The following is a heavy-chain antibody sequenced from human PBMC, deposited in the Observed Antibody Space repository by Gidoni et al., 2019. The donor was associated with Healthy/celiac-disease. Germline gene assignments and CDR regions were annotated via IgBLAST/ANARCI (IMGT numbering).Heavy chain of an antibody. Sequence: QLQLQESGSGLVKPSQTLSLTCAVSGGPISSGGYSWSWIRQPPGKGLEWIGYIYHSGSTYYNPSLKSRVTISVDRSKNQFSLKLSSVTAADTAVYYCARGLGSGYFINWFDPWGQGTLVTVSS. D-gene: IGHD3-22*01. CDR1: GGPISSGGYS. J-gene: IGHJ5*02. CDR3: ARGLGSGYFINWFDP. V-gene: IGHV4-30-2*01. CDR2: IYHSGST.